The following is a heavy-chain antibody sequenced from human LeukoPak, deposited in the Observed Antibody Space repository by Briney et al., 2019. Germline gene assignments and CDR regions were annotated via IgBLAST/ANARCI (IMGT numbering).Heavy chain of an antibody. V-gene: IGHV3-7*01. D-gene: IGHD3-16*02. CDR1: GFTFSSYW. CDR3: ASYDYVWGSYRSIFDY. CDR2: IKQDGSEE. J-gene: IGHJ4*02. Sequence: GGPLRLSCAASGFTFSSYWMSWVRQAPGKGLEWVANIKQDGSEEYYVDSVKGGFTISRDNAKNSLYLQMNSLRAEDTAVYYCASYDYVWGSYRSIFDYWGQGTLVTVSS.